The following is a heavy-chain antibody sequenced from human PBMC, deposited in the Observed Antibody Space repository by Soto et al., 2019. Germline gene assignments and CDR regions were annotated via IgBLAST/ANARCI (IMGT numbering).Heavy chain of an antibody. Sequence: QVQLVESGGGVVQPGRSLRLSCAASGFTFSSYGMHWVRQAPGKGLEWVAVISYDGSNKYYADSVKGRFTISRDNSKNTLYLQMNSMRDEDTAVYYCAKDSGYDSRGYYYGLVDYWGQGTLVTVSS. D-gene: IGHD3-22*01. V-gene: IGHV3-30*18. CDR3: AKDSGYDSRGYYYGLVDY. CDR2: ISYDGSNK. J-gene: IGHJ4*02. CDR1: GFTFSSYG.